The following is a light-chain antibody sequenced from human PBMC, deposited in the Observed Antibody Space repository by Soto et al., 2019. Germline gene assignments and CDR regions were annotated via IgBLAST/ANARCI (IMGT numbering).Light chain of an antibody. CDR1: SSHIGSNT. CDR2: SNN. CDR3: EACDSSLHGAV. J-gene: IGLJ7*02. V-gene: IGLV1-44*01. Sequence: QSVLTQPPSASGTPGQRVTISCSGSSSHIGSNTVNWYQQLPGTAPKLLIYSNNQRPSGVPDRSSGSKSGISASPPISGLHSQDEADYNCEACDSSLHGAVFGGGTQLPAL.